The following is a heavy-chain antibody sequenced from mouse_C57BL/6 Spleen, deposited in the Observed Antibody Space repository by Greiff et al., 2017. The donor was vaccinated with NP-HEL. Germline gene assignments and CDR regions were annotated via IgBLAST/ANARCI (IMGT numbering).Heavy chain of an antibody. CDR1: GYAFSSSW. D-gene: IGHD1-2*01. V-gene: IGHV1-82*01. CDR2: IYPGDGDT. J-gene: IGHJ2*01. CDR3: VITTAEDFDY. Sequence: VQLQQSGPELVKPGASVKISCKASGYAFSSSWMNWVKQRPGKGLEWIGRIYPGDGDTNYNGKFKGKATLTADKSSSTAYMQLSSLTSEDSAVYFCVITTAEDFDYWGQGTTLTVSS.